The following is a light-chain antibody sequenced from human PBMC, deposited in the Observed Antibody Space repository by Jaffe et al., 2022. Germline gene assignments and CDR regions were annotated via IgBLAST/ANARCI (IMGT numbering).Light chain of an antibody. CDR2: LEGSGSY. CDR1: SGHSSYI. J-gene: IGLJ1*01. V-gene: IGLV4-60*03. CDR3: ETWDSNTRVGV. Sequence: QPVLTQSSSASASLGSSVKLTCTLSSGHSSYIIAWHQQQPGKAPRYLMKLEGSGSYNKGSGVPDRFSGSSSGADRYLTISNLQSEDEADYYCETWDSNTRVGVFGTGTKVTVL.